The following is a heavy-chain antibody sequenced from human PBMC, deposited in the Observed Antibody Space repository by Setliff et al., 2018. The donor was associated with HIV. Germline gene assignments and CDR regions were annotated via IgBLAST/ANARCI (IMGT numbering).Heavy chain of an antibody. CDR2: ISAYNGKT. CDR1: GYPFSNYG. Sequence: RASVKVSCKASGYPFSNYGINWVRQAPGLGLEWMGWISAYNGKTDFAQKFQDRVSVTTDTSTNTVHMELMRLTSDDTAVYYCAREGVATPDEEGYYFDQWGQGTLVTVSS. D-gene: IGHD2-15*01. CDR3: AREGVATPDEEGYYFDQ. V-gene: IGHV1-18*01. J-gene: IGHJ4*02.